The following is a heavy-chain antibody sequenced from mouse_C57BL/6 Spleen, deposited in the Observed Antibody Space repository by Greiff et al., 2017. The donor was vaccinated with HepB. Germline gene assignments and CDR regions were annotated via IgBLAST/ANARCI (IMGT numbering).Heavy chain of an antibody. CDR2: INPGSGGT. V-gene: IGHV1-54*01. D-gene: IGHD1-1*01. CDR3: ARFYGSSYWYFDV. CDR1: GYAFTNYL. J-gene: IGHJ1*03. Sequence: QVQLQQSGAELVRPGTSVKVSCKASGYAFTNYLIEWVKQRPGQGLEWIGVINPGSGGTNYNEKFKGKATLTADKSSSTAYMQLSSLTSEDSAVYLCARFYGSSYWYFDVWGTGTTVTVSS.